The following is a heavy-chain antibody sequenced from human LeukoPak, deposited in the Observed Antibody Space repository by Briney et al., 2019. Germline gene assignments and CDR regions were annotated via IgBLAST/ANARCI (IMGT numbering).Heavy chain of an antibody. Sequence: SETLSLTCTVSGYSISSGYYWGWIRQPPGKGLEWIGSIYHSGSTYYNPSLKSRVTISVDTSKNQFSLKLSSVTAADTAVYYCARVGYSSGWYYNWFDPWGQGTLVTVSS. V-gene: IGHV4-38-2*02. D-gene: IGHD6-19*01. J-gene: IGHJ5*02. CDR3: ARVGYSSGWYYNWFDP. CDR1: GYSISSGYY. CDR2: IYHSGST.